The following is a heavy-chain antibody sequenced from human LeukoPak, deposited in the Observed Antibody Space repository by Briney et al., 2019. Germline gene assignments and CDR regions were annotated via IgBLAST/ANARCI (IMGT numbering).Heavy chain of an antibody. CDR2: IYYSGST. D-gene: IGHD3-22*01. J-gene: IGHJ4*02. CDR1: GGSISSYY. CDR3: AREHTKDYYDSSGLFDY. V-gene: IGHV4-59*01. Sequence: SETLSLTCTVSGGSISSYYWSWIRQPPGKGLEWIGYIYYSGSTNYNPSLKSRVTISEDTSKNQFSLKLSSVTAADTAVYYCAREHTKDYYDSSGLFDYWGQGTLVTVSS.